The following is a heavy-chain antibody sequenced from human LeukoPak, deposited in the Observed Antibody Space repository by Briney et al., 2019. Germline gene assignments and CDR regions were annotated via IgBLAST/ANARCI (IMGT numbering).Heavy chain of an antibody. D-gene: IGHD3-22*01. Sequence: GRSLRLSCAASGFTFSSYAMHWVRQAPGKGLEWVAVISYDGSNKYYADSVKGRFTISRDNSKNTLYLQMNSLRAVDTAVYYCARAPYDSSGYIPYYFDYWGQGTLVTVSS. CDR3: ARAPYDSSGYIPYYFDY. CDR1: GFTFSSYA. J-gene: IGHJ4*02. CDR2: ISYDGSNK. V-gene: IGHV3-30-3*01.